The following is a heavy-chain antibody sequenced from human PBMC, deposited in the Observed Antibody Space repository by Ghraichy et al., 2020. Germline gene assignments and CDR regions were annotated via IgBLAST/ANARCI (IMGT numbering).Heavy chain of an antibody. D-gene: IGHD6-6*01. J-gene: IGHJ2*01. V-gene: IGHV3-23*01. CDR3: AKIGSGIAARLGSGYWYFDL. CDR2: ISGSGGST. Sequence: GGSLRLSCAASGFTFSSYAMSWVRQAPGKGLEWVSAISGSGGSTYYADSVKGRFTISRDNSKNTLYLQMNSLRAEDTAVYYCAKIGSGIAARLGSGYWYFDLWVRGTLVTVSS. CDR1: GFTFSSYA.